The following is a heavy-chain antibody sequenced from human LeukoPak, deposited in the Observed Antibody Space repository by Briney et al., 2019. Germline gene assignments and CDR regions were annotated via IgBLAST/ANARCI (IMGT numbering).Heavy chain of an antibody. CDR2: FDPEDGET. Sequence: GSVKVSCKVSGYTLTELSMHWVRQAPGKGLEWMGGFDPEDGETIYAQKFQGRVTMTEDTSTDTPYMELSSLRSEDTAVYYCATVGDFGVLTGYYFDYWGQGTLVTVSS. V-gene: IGHV1-24*01. D-gene: IGHD3-3*01. CDR3: ATVGDFGVLTGYYFDY. CDR1: GYTLTELS. J-gene: IGHJ4*02.